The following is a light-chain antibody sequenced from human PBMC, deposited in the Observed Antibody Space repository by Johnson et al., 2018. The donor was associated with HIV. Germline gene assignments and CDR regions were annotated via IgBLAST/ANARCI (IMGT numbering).Light chain of an antibody. CDR1: SSNIGNNY. CDR2: ENN. Sequence: QSVLTQPPSVSAAPGQKVTISCSGSSSNIGNNYVSWYQQLPGTAPKLLIYENNKRPSGIPDRFSGSKSGTSATLGITGLQTGDEADYYCGRWDASLITYVFGTGTNVTVL. CDR3: GRWDASLITYV. J-gene: IGLJ1*01. V-gene: IGLV1-51*02.